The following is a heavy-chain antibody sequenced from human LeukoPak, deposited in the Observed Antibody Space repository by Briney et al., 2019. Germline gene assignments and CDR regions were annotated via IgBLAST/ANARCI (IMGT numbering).Heavy chain of an antibody. CDR1: GYTFTGYY. D-gene: IGHD3-10*01. Sequence: ASVKVSCKASGYTFTGYYMHWVRQAPGQGLEWMGWINPNSGGTNYAQMFQGWVTMTRDTSISTAYMELSRLRSDDTAVYYCARVRGRFGEYAFDIWGQGTMVTVSS. CDR2: INPNSGGT. CDR3: ARVRGRFGEYAFDI. J-gene: IGHJ3*02. V-gene: IGHV1-2*04.